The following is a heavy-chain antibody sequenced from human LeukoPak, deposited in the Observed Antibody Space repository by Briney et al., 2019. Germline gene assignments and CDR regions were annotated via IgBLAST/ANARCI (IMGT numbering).Heavy chain of an antibody. D-gene: IGHD3-10*01. CDR1: GYTFTSNY. V-gene: IGHV1-46*01. CDR3: ARASGSSAVPFDY. CDR2: IAPSSGTT. Sequence: ASVKVSCKASGYTFTSNYMHWVRQAPGQGLEWLGVIAPSSGTTSYAQKFQGRVTMTRDTSTSTLYMELSSLTSEDTAVYYCARASGSSAVPFDYWGQGTLVTVSS. J-gene: IGHJ4*02.